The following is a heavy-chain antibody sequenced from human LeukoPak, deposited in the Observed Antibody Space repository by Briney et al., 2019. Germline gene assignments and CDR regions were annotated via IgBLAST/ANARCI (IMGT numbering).Heavy chain of an antibody. V-gene: IGHV4-34*01. CDR1: GGSFSGYY. CDR3: ARRGRYSGYDSSFDY. Sequence: SETLSLTCAVYGGSFSGYYWSWIRQPPGKGLEWIGEINHSGSTNYNPSLKSRVTISVDTSKNQFSLKLSSVTAADTAVYYCARRGRYSGYDSSFDYWGQGTLVTVSS. J-gene: IGHJ4*02. D-gene: IGHD5-12*01. CDR2: INHSGST.